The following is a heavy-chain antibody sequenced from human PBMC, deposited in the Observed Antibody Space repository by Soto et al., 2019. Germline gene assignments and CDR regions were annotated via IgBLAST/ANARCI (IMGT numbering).Heavy chain of an antibody. D-gene: IGHD3-3*01. CDR1: GASLGRADYS. V-gene: IGHV4-30-2*01. J-gene: IGHJ4*02. CDR2: IYHTGSA. Sequence: SETLSLTCAVSGASLGRADYSWNWIRQPPGKGLEWIGYIYHTGSAYYNLSLQSRVTISLDKSKKQFSLRLTSVTAADTAVYYCASVALNYYDQHGPLDYWGRGTLVTVSS. CDR3: ASVALNYYDQHGPLDY.